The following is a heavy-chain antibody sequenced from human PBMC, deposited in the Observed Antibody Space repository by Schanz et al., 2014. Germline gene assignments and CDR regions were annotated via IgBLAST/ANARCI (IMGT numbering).Heavy chain of an antibody. J-gene: IGHJ4*02. CDR1: GGSISDSGAY. CDR3: ARHNRVWFGKEGC. Sequence: QLQMQTSGPGLVRPWETLSLTCTVSGGSISDSGAYWGWFRQTPGKGLEWIANLFYGGSKYYNPSSEIGISRSFDASSNNTPRRLGSGTAADTGVYYCARHNRVWFGKEGCWGQGTLVTVSS. D-gene: IGHD3-10*01. V-gene: IGHV4-39*01. CDR2: LFYGGSK.